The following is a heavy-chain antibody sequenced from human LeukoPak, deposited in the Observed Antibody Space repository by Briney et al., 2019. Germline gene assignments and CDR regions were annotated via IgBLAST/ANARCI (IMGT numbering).Heavy chain of an antibody. CDR3: ARAWAVRGPRGYYFDY. J-gene: IGHJ4*02. D-gene: IGHD3-10*01. V-gene: IGHV1-46*01. CDR1: GYTFTSHY. CDR2: INPRGGST. Sequence: ASVKVSCKAFGYTFTSHYMHWVRQAPGQGLEWMGIINPRGGSTSYAQKFQGRVTLTRDTSTSTVYMELSSLRSEDTAVYYCARAWAVRGPRGYYFDYWGQGTLVTVSS.